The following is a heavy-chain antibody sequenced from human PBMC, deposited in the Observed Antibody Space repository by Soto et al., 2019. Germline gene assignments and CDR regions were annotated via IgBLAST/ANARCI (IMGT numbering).Heavy chain of an antibody. CDR2: ITGSGGAT. J-gene: IGHJ4*02. CDR1: GLVFSAFA. CDR3: AKDRYSSGLFFDY. V-gene: IGHV3-23*01. Sequence: TGGSLRLSCAASGLVFSAFAMSWVRQSPGKGLEWVSSITGSGGATYYADSVKGRFTISRDNSKNTLYMQMYGLRAEDTAVYYCAKDRYSSGLFFDYWGQGSLVTVSS. D-gene: IGHD6-19*01.